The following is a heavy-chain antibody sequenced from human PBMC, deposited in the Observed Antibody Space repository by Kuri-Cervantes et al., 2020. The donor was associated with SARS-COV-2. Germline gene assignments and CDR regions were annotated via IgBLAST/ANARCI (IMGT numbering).Heavy chain of an antibody. V-gene: IGHV3-21*01. CDR3: ARGGRYSSGKYHYYSMDV. CDR1: GFTFSSYS. CDR2: ISSSSSYI. Sequence: GESLKISCAASGFTFSSYSMNWVRQAPGKGLEWVSSISSSSSYIYYADSVKGRFTISRDNAKNSLYLQMNSLRAEDTAVYYCARGGRYSSGKYHYYSMDVWGQGTTVTVSS. J-gene: IGHJ6*02. D-gene: IGHD6-19*01.